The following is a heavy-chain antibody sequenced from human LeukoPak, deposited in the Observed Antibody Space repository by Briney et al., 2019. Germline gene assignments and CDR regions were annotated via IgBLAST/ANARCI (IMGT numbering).Heavy chain of an antibody. V-gene: IGHV4-30-4*01. Sequence: SQTLSLTCTVSGGSISSGDYYWSWIRQPPGKGLEWIGHIYYSGSTYYNPSLKSRVTISVDTSKNQFSLKLSSVTAADTAVYYCARGGVWDYYGSVNWFDPWGQGTLVTVSS. CDR2: IYYSGST. CDR3: ARGGVWDYYGSVNWFDP. J-gene: IGHJ5*02. D-gene: IGHD3-10*01. CDR1: GGSISSGDYY.